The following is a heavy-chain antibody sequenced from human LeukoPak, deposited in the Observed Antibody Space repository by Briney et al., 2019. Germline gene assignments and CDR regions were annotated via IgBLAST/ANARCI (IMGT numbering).Heavy chain of an antibody. D-gene: IGHD3-22*01. J-gene: IGHJ4*02. Sequence: SETLSLTRTVSGGSISSYYWSWIRQPPGQGLEWIGFIFYSGTTNYNPSLKSRVTISVDTSKNQFSLKLSSVTAADTAVYYCARGGWNKFDYWGQGTLVTVSS. CDR1: GGSISSYY. CDR3: ARGGWNKFDY. V-gene: IGHV4-59*01. CDR2: IFYSGTT.